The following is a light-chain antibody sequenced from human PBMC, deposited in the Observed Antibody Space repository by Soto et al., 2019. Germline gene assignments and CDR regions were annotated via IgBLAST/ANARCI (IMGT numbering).Light chain of an antibody. Sequence: DIQMTQSPSTLSAFVGDRVTITCRASQSISDSLAWYPQKPGKAPKLLIYKASNLESGVPSRFSGSGSGTDFALTFSSLQPDDFATYYCQQYKSFPYTFGQGTKLDIQ. CDR2: KAS. CDR1: QSISDS. J-gene: IGKJ2*01. CDR3: QQYKSFPYT. V-gene: IGKV1-5*03.